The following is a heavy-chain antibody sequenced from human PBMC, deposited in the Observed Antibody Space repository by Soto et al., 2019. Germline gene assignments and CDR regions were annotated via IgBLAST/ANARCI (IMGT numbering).Heavy chain of an antibody. J-gene: IGHJ6*02. V-gene: IGHV4-4*02. D-gene: IGHD5-12*01. CDR3: ASIDIVATSGYYYGMDV. CDR1: GGSISSSNW. Sequence: SETLSLTCAVSGGSISSSNWWSWVRQPPGKGLEWIGYIYHSGSIYYNPSLKSRVAISVDTSKNQFSLKLSSVTAADTAVYYCASIDIVATSGYYYGMDVWGQGTTVTVSS. CDR2: IYHSGSI.